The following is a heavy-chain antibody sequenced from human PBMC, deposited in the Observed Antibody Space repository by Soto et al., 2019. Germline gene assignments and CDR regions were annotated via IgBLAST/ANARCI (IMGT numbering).Heavy chain of an antibody. J-gene: IGHJ4*02. V-gene: IGHV4-31*03. CDR3: ARWGYGDGDY. D-gene: IGHD4-17*01. CDR1: GGSISSGGYY. CDR2: IYYSGST. Sequence: QVQLQESGPGLVKPSQTLSLTCTVSGGSISSGGYYWSWIRQHPGKGLEWIGYIYYSGSTYYNPSLKSRVTMSVDTSEKEFSLNLISVSAADTAVYYCARWGYGDGDYWGQGTLVTVSS.